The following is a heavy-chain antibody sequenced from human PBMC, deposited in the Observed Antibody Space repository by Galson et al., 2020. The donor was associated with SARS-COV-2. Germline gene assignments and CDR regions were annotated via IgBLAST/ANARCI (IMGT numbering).Heavy chain of an antibody. J-gene: IGHJ4*02. V-gene: IGHV3-11*01. CDR3: VRGYTSVDY. Sequence: GGSLRLSCAASGFNFGDYYMSWIRQAPGKGPQWMSYISGDGTFIYYSDSVRGRFTISRDNLKNSVYLQMNNLRPEDTALYYCVRGYTSVDYWGQGTQVTVSS. D-gene: IGHD5-18*01. CDR1: GFNFGDYY. CDR2: ISGDGTFI.